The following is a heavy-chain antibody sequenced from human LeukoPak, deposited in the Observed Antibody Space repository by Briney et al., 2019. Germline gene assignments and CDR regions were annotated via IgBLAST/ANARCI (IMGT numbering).Heavy chain of an antibody. J-gene: IGHJ6*03. V-gene: IGHV1-8*03. CDR2: MNPNSGNT. CDR1: GYTFTSYD. Sequence: ASVTVSCKASGYTFTSYDINWVRQATGQGLEWMGWMNPNSGNTGYAQKFQGRVTITRNTSISTAYMELNSLRSEDTAVYYCARGAGAYSYGYYYYYMDDWGKGTTVTVSS. D-gene: IGHD5-18*01. CDR3: ARGAGAYSYGYYYYYMDD.